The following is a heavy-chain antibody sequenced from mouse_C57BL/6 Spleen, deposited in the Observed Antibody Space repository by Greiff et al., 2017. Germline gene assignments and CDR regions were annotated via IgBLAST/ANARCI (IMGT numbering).Heavy chain of an antibody. CDR2: IWRGGST. CDR1: GFSLTSYG. CDR3: AKENYGNSGAMDY. Sequence: QVQLQESGPGLVQPSQSLSITCTVSGFSLTSYGVHWVRQSPGKGLEWLGVIWRGGSTDYNAAFMSRLSITKDNSKSQVFFKMNSLQADDTAIYYCAKENYGNSGAMDYWGQGTSVTVSS. V-gene: IGHV2-5*01. J-gene: IGHJ4*01. D-gene: IGHD2-1*01.